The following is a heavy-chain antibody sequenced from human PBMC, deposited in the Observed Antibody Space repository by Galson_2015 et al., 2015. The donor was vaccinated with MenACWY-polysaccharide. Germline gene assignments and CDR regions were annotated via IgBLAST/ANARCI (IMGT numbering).Heavy chain of an antibody. Sequence: SLRLSCAVSGFRVSESFLSWVRQVPGRGLEYVSDIYPSGATYYRDSVRGRFTMSRDAFQNSLYLQMNNLRVEDTAVYYCAKAFPVQKATVLSDYWGQGTLVTVSP. CDR1: GFRVSESF. J-gene: IGHJ4*02. CDR3: AKAFPVQKATVLSDY. CDR2: IYPSGAT. V-gene: IGHV3-53*01. D-gene: IGHD5-24*01.